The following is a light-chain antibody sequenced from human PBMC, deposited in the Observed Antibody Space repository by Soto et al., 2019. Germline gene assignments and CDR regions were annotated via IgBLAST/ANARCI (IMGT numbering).Light chain of an antibody. V-gene: IGKV3-15*01. Sequence: EIVLTQSPATLSVSPGEGATLSCRASQSVGSLLAWYQQKPGQAPRLLIYRASSRATGISGSFSGSGSGTEFTLTITSLQSEDFGVYYCQQYNKWPITFGQGTRLGIK. J-gene: IGKJ5*01. CDR3: QQYNKWPIT. CDR2: RAS. CDR1: QSVGSL.